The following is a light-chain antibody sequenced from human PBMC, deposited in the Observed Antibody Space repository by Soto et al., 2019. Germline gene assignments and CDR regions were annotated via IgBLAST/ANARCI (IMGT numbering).Light chain of an antibody. J-gene: IGLJ1*01. CDR3: SSWTSSSSYV. Sequence: SVLTQPASVSGSPGQSIAISCTGTSSDVGGYNSVSWYQQYPGKAPKLMIHDVSNRPSGVSDRFSGSKSGNTASLTISGLQAEDEADYYCSSWTSSSSYVFGSGTKATVL. CDR2: DVS. CDR1: SSDVGGYNS. V-gene: IGLV2-14*01.